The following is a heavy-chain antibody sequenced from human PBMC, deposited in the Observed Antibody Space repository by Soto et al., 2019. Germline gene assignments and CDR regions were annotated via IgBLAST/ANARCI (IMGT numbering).Heavy chain of an antibody. CDR3: ARRIVWLGESTHYYGMDV. Sequence: PGASLKISCKGSGYSFTSYWIGWVGQMPGKGLEWMGIIYPGDSDTRYSPSFQGQVTILADKSISTAYLQWSSLKASDTAMYYCARRIVWLGESTHYYGMDVWGQGTTVTVSS. D-gene: IGHD3-10*01. V-gene: IGHV5-51*01. CDR1: GYSFTSYW. CDR2: IYPGDSDT. J-gene: IGHJ6*02.